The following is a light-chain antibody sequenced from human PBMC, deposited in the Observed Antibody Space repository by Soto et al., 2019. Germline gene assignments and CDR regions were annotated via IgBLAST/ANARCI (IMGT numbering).Light chain of an antibody. Sequence: EIVLTHSPGTLSLSPGERATLSCRASQSVSSSSLAWYQQNPGQAPRLLIYEASSRATGIPDRFSGSGSGTDFTLTISRLEPEDFAVYYCQQYRTFGQGTKVDI. V-gene: IGKV3-20*01. CDR1: QSVSSSS. CDR2: EAS. CDR3: QQYRT. J-gene: IGKJ1*01.